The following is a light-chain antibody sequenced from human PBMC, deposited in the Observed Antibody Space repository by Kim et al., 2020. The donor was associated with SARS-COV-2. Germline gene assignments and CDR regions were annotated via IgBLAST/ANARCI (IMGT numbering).Light chain of an antibody. CDR1: QAISSY. Sequence: DIQMTQSPSTLSASVGDKVTITCRASQAISSYLAWYQQKPGKAPKLLIYRASSLESGVPSRFSGSGSGTEFTLTISGLQPDDFATYYCQQCNGYSRTFGPGTKVDI. CDR2: RAS. CDR3: QQCNGYSRT. J-gene: IGKJ1*01. V-gene: IGKV1-5*03.